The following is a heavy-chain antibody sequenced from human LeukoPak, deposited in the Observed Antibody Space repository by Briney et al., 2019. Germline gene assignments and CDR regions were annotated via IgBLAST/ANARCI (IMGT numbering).Heavy chain of an antibody. Sequence: PGGSLRLSCAASGFTFDDYAMHWVRQAPGKGLEWVSGVSRNSVTIDYAHSVKGRFTISRDNAKNSLFLQMNSLRAEDTALYYCAKDGNFFSGYGVLSGVDVWGQGTTVTVSS. D-gene: IGHD3-3*01. J-gene: IGHJ6*02. CDR1: GFTFDDYA. V-gene: IGHV3-9*01. CDR2: VSRNSVTI. CDR3: AKDGNFFSGYGVLSGVDV.